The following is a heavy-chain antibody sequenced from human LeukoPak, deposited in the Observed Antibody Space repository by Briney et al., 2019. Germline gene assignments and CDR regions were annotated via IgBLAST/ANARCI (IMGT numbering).Heavy chain of an antibody. CDR3: ARDRHQWMDSTWQYCFDY. CDR2: ISSSGTTI. CDR1: GFTFSDYY. V-gene: IGHV3-11*01. J-gene: IGHJ4*02. D-gene: IGHD6-19*01. Sequence: GGSLRLSCAASGFTFSDYYMSWIRQAPGKGLEWVSYISSSGTTIYYADSVKGRFSISRDNAKNSLFLQMNSLRAEDTAVYYCARDRHQWMDSTWQYCFDYWGQGILVTVSS.